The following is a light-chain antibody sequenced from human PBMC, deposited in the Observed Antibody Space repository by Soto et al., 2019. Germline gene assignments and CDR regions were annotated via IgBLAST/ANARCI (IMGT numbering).Light chain of an antibody. J-gene: IGKJ1*01. CDR3: QQYNHYWT. V-gene: IGKV1-5*01. CDR1: QSISSW. Sequence: GDRVTITCRASQSISSWLAWYQQKPGKAPKVLIYDASSLESGVPSRFSGSGSGKEFSLTISSLQPDDFATYYCQQYNHYWTFGQGTRVEIK. CDR2: DAS.